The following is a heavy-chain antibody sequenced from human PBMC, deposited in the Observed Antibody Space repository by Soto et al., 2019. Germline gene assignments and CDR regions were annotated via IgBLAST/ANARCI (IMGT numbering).Heavy chain of an antibody. J-gene: IGHJ1*01. D-gene: IGHD6-6*01. CDR3: ARGVSIAGRPGFFHH. V-gene: IGHV1-69*06. Sequence: SVKVSCKAPGETFRRDVISWVRQAPGQGLEWLGGITPMSGTTDYAQKFQGRVTISADKSTGTAYFELSSLTFDDTGVYYCARGVSIAGRPGFFHHWGQGSLVTVSS. CDR1: GETFRRDV. CDR2: ITPMSGTT.